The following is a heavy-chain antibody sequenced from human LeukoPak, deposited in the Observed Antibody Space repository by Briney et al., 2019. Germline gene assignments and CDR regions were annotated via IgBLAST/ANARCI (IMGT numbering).Heavy chain of an antibody. CDR1: GFTFRSYS. D-gene: IGHD1-26*01. Sequence: GGSLRLSCVASGFTFRSYSMTWVRQAPGKGLEWVSYISSTSGTIYYADSMKGRFTISRDNAKNTLYLQMNSLRAEDTAVYYCARVSSGSYFGYYYYYMDVWGKGTTVTVSS. J-gene: IGHJ6*03. V-gene: IGHV3-48*04. CDR3: ARVSSGSYFGYYYYYMDV. CDR2: ISSTSGTI.